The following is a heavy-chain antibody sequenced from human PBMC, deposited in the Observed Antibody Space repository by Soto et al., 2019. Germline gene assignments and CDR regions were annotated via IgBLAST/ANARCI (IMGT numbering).Heavy chain of an antibody. J-gene: IGHJ4*02. V-gene: IGHV3-23*01. D-gene: IGHD6-19*01. CDR3: ASRTSGWYFDY. CDR1: GFTFSNYA. CDR2: ISGSGGST. Sequence: EVQLLESGGGLVQPGGSLRLSCTASGFTFSNYAMNWVRQAPGKGLEWVSVISGSGGSTYYADSVKGRFTISRDNSKSTLYLQMNSLRAEDTAVYYCASRTSGWYFDYWGQGTLVTVSS.